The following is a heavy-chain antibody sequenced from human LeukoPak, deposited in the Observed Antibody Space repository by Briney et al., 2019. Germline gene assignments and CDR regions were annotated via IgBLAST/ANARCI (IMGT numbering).Heavy chain of an antibody. D-gene: IGHD6-13*01. V-gene: IGHV1-18*01. CDR3: AISVVGIAVAGIFDY. J-gene: IGHJ4*02. CDR2: ISAYNGNT. CDR1: GYTFTSYG. Sequence: ASVKVSCKASGYTFTSYGISWVRQAPGQGLEWMGWISAYNGNTNYAQKLQGRVTMTTDTSTSTAYMELRSLRSDDTAVYYCAISVVGIAVAGIFDYWGQGTLVTVSS.